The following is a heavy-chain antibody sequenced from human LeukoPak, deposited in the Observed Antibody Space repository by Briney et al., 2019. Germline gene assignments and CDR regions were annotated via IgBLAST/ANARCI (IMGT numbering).Heavy chain of an antibody. CDR2: IYPGDSDT. Sequence: GESLKISCKGSGYSFTSYWIGWVRQMPGEGLEWMGIIYPGDSDTRYSPSFQGQVTISPDKSISTAYLQWSSLKASDTAIYYCARRDRYSTSWNFDYWGQGTQVTVSS. V-gene: IGHV5-51*01. CDR1: GYSFTSYW. D-gene: IGHD6-13*01. J-gene: IGHJ4*02. CDR3: ARRDRYSTSWNFDY.